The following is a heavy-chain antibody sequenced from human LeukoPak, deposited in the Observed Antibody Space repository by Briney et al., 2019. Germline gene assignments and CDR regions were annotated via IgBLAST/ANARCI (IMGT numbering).Heavy chain of an antibody. V-gene: IGHV4-61*02. CDR3: ARDHYDFWSGSMDYFDY. D-gene: IGHD3-3*01. Sequence: SETLSLTCTVSGGSISSSSYYWGWIRQPAGKGLEWIGRIYTSGSTNYNPSLKSRVTMSVDTSKNQFSLKLSSVTAADTAVYYCARDHYDFWSGSMDYFDYWGQGTLVTVSS. CDR2: IYTSGST. CDR1: GGSISSSSYY. J-gene: IGHJ4*02.